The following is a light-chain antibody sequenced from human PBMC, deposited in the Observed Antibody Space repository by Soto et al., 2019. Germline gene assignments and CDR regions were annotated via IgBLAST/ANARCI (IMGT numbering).Light chain of an antibody. Sequence: EIVMTQSPATLSLSPGERATLSCRASQTLYNNLAWYQQKLGQAPRLLIYGASARATDIPARFSGSGSGTAFTPHISGLQAEEFAIYYCRQYSDWPLTFGGGTKVEIK. J-gene: IGKJ4*01. CDR2: GAS. CDR3: RQYSDWPLT. CDR1: QTLYNN. V-gene: IGKV3-15*01.